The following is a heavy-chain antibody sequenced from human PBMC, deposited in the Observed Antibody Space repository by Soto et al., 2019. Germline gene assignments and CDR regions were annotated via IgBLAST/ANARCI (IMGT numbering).Heavy chain of an antibody. CDR1: GGSISSSNW. Sequence: SETLSLTCAVSGGSISSSNWWSWVRQPPGKGLEWIGEIYHSGSTNYNPSLKSRVTISVDKSKNQFSLKLSSVTAADTAVYYCAREGIMIMFGGVIARGWIDPWGQGTLVTVSS. CDR3: AREGIMIMFGGVIARGWIDP. J-gene: IGHJ5*02. CDR2: IYHSGST. D-gene: IGHD3-16*02. V-gene: IGHV4-4*02.